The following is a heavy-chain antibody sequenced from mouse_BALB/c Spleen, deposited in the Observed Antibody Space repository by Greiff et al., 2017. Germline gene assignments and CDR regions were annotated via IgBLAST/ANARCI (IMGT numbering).Heavy chain of an antibody. D-gene: IGHD1-1*01. Sequence: QVQLQQSGAELMKPGASVKISCKATGYTFSSYWIEWVKQRPGHGLEWIGEILPGSGSTNYNEKFKGKATLTADTSSSTAYMQLSSLTSEDSAVFFCAREIFHYYGSSYFDVWGAGTTVTVSS. CDR3: AREIFHYYGSSYFDV. CDR1: GYTFSSYW. CDR2: ILPGSGST. J-gene: IGHJ1*01. V-gene: IGHV1-9*01.